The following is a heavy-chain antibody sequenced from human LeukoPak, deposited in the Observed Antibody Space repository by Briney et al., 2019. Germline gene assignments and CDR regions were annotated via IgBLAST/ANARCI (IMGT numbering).Heavy chain of an antibody. Sequence: GGSLRLSCAAPGFSFDDYAIHWVRQAPGKGLEWVSLISGDGGSTFYADSVKGRFTISRDNSKNSLYLQMSSLRGEDTALYYCARESDSSGWYVSWGQRALVTVSS. CDR2: ISGDGGST. V-gene: IGHV3-43*02. J-gene: IGHJ5*01. D-gene: IGHD3-22*01. CDR1: GFSFDDYA. CDR3: ARESDSSGWYVS.